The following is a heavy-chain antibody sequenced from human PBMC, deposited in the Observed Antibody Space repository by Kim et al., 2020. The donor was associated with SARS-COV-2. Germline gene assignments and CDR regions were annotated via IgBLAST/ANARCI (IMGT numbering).Heavy chain of an antibody. D-gene: IGHD2-2*01. Sequence: YVYSLKGRFTISRDNSKNRLYLQTNSLRAEDTAVYYCAKSRVTSSASSDYWGQGTLVTVSS. J-gene: IGHJ4*02. CDR3: AKSRVTSSASSDY. V-gene: IGHV3-30*02.